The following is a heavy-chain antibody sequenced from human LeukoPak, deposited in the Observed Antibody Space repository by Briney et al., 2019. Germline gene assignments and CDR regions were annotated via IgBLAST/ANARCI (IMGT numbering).Heavy chain of an antibody. CDR1: GGSISSSSYY. J-gene: IGHJ5*02. V-gene: IGHV4-39*07. D-gene: IGHD6-13*01. Sequence: PSETLSLTCTVSGGSISSSSYYWGWIRQPPGKGLEWIGSIYYSGSTYYNPSLKSRVTISVDTSKNQFSLKLSSVTAADTAVYYCARVMGARYSSSWYYNWFDPWGQGTLVTVSS. CDR2: IYYSGST. CDR3: ARVMGARYSSSWYYNWFDP.